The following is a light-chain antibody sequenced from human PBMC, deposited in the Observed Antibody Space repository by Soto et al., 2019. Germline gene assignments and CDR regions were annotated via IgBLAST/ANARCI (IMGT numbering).Light chain of an antibody. CDR1: QSIASNF. CDR2: GAS. V-gene: IGKV3-20*01. CDR3: QHYAGSPLT. Sequence: EIVLTQSPGTLSLSPGERATLSCRASQSIASNFLSWYQQKPGEAPRLLIDGASSRATGVADRFSGSGSGTVSTLTISRLGPGDFAVYCCQHYAGSPLTFGGGTKVEIK. J-gene: IGKJ4*01.